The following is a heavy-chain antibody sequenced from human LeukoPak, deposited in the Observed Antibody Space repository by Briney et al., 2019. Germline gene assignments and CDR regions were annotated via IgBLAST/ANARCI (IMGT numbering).Heavy chain of an antibody. CDR2: IYYSGST. CDR1: GGSISSYY. D-gene: IGHD3-3*01. V-gene: IGHV4-59*01. J-gene: IGHJ4*02. CDR3: AMSTSGVVIYD. Sequence: SETLSLTCTVSGGSISSYYWSCIRPPPGEGLEWIGYIYYSGSTNYNPSLKSRVTISVDTSKNQFSLKLSSVTAADTAVYYCAMSTSGVVIYDWGQGTPVTVSS.